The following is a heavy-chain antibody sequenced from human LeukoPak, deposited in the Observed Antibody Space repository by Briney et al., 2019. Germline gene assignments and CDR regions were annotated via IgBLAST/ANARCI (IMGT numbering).Heavy chain of an antibody. Sequence: GGSLRLSCAASGFSVSSYSMNWVRPAPGKGLEWVSYISSSSGIIYYADSVKGRFAISRDNAKNSLYLQMISLRDADTAVYYGARAFGLTDYWGQGTLVTVSS. CDR1: GFSVSSYS. CDR3: ARAFGLTDY. CDR2: ISSSSGII. D-gene: IGHD3/OR15-3a*01. V-gene: IGHV3-48*02. J-gene: IGHJ4*02.